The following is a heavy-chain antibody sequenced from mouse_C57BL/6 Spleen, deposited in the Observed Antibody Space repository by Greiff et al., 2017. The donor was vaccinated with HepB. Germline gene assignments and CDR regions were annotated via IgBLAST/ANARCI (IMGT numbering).Heavy chain of an antibody. D-gene: IGHD2-1*01. J-gene: IGHJ2*01. CDR1: GFTFSSYT. V-gene: IGHV5-9*01. CDR2: ISGGGGNT. Sequence: DVMLVESGGGLVKPGGSLKLSCAASGFTFSSYTMSWVRQTPEKRLEWVATISGGGGNTYYPDSVKGRFTISRDNAKNTLYLQMSSLRSEDTALYYCARRKGNYDFDYWGQGTTLTVSS. CDR3: ARRKGNYDFDY.